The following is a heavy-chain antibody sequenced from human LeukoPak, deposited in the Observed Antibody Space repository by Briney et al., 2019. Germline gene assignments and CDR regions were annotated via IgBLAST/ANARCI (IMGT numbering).Heavy chain of an antibody. J-gene: IGHJ4*02. V-gene: IGHV3-7*01. CDR1: GFTFSSYW. CDR2: IKQDGSEK. CDR3: ARVFGAGYSDY. D-gene: IGHD2-2*03. Sequence: GGSLRLSCAASGFTFSSYWMSWVRQAPGKGLEWVANIKQDGSEKYYVDSVKGRVTISRDNAKNSLYLQMNSLRAEDTAVYYCARVFGAGYSDYWGQGTLVTVSS.